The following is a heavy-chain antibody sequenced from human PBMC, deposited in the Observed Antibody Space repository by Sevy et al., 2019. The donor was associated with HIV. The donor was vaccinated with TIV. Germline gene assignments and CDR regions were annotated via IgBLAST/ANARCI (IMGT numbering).Heavy chain of an antibody. CDR3: ARDVDTPFASSFDS. CDR2: ISSSSRTI. CDR1: GLTFSSDS. D-gene: IGHD5-18*01. J-gene: IGHJ4*02. V-gene: IGHV3-48*02. Sequence: GGSQRLSCVVSGLTFSSDSMNWVRQAPGKGLEWLAYISSSSRTIYYADSVEGRFTISRDNDKKSVFLQMNNLRDEDSATYYCARDVDTPFASSFDSWGQGTLVTVSS.